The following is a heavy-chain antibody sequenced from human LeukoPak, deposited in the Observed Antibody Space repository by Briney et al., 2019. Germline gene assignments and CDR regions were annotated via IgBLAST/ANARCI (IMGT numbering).Heavy chain of an antibody. J-gene: IGHJ4*02. CDR1: GYTFTSYG. CDR2: ISAYNGNT. V-gene: IGHV1-18*01. D-gene: IGHD1-1*01. Sequence: ASVKVSCKASGYTFTSYGISWVRQAPGQGLEWMGWISAYNGNTNYAQKLQGRVTMTTDTSTSTAYMELSSLRSEDTAVYYCATAQQGGYYFDYWGQGTLVTVSS. CDR3: ATAQQGGYYFDY.